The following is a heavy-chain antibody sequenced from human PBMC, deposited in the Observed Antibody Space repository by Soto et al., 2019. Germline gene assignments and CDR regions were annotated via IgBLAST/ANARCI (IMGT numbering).Heavy chain of an antibody. CDR1: GFIFSVYE. CDR3: AREDDSGGYRFGL. D-gene: IGHD3-22*01. Sequence: PGGSLRLSCAASGFIFSVYEMIWVRQAPGKGLEWISYISISGTTIYYADSAEGRFTISRDNAKNSLYLQMNSLWDEDTAIYYCAREDDSGGYRFGLWGQGTLVTVSS. V-gene: IGHV3-48*03. J-gene: IGHJ4*02. CDR2: ISISGTTI.